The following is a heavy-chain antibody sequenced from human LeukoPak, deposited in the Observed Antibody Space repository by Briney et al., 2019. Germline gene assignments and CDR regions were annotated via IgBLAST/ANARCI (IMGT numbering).Heavy chain of an antibody. J-gene: IGHJ3*02. CDR3: ARVPGWDAFDI. CDR1: GFTVSSNY. CDR2: IYSGGST. V-gene: IGHV3-66*01. Sequence: GGSLRLSCAASGFTVSSNYMSWVRQVPGKGLEWVSVIYSGGSTYYADSVKGRFTISRDNSKNTLYLQMNSLRAEDTAVYYCARVPGWDAFDIWGQGTMVTVSS.